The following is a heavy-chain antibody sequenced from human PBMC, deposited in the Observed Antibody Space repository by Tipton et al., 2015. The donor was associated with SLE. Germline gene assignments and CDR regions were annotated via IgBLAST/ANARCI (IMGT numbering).Heavy chain of an antibody. CDR1: GGSISSHY. V-gene: IGHV4-59*11. D-gene: IGHD5-18*01. J-gene: IGHJ5*02. CDR3: ARKEIQSWFDP. Sequence: TLSLTCTVSGGSISSHYWSWIRQPPGKGLEWIGYIYYSGSTNYNPALKSRVTISVDTSKNQFSLKLSSVTAADTAVYYCARKEIQSWFDPWGQGTLVTVSP. CDR2: IYYSGST.